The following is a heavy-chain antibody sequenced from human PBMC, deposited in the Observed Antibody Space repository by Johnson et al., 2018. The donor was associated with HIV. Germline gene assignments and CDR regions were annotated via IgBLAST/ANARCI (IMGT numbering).Heavy chain of an antibody. CDR1: GFTFSGYW. Sequence: QVQLVESGGGVVQPGRSLRLSCAASGFTFSGYWMSWVRQAPGKGLEWVTIISYDGSNKYYADSVKGRFTISRDNSKNTLYLQMNSLRAEYTAVYYCARAGVVFSTASHDAFDIWGQGTLVTVSS. CDR2: ISYDGSNK. D-gene: IGHD2-21*01. V-gene: IGHV3-30-3*01. J-gene: IGHJ3*02. CDR3: ARAGVVFSTASHDAFDI.